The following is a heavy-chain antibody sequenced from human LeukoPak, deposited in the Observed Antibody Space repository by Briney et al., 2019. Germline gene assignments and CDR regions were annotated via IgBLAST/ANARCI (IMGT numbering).Heavy chain of an antibody. Sequence: PGGSLRLSCAASGFTFSSYGMHWVRQAPGKGLEWVAFIRYDGSNKYYADSMKGRFTISRDNSKNTLYLQMNSLRAEDTAVYYCAKEYCSSTSCYITGDYWGQGTLVTVSS. V-gene: IGHV3-30*02. J-gene: IGHJ4*02. CDR1: GFTFSSYG. CDR2: IRYDGSNK. D-gene: IGHD2-2*02. CDR3: AKEYCSSTSCYITGDY.